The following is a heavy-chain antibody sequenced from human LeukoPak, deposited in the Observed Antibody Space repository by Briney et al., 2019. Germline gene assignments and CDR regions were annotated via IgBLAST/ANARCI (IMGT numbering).Heavy chain of an antibody. CDR2: IKQDGSEK. Sequence: AGGSLRLSCAASGFTFSSYWMSWVRQAPGKGLEWVANIKQDGSEKYYVDSVKGRFTISRDNAKNSLYLQMNSLRAEDTAVYYCARVHPTVGSHAFDIWGQGTMVTVSS. J-gene: IGHJ3*02. V-gene: IGHV3-7*01. CDR1: GFTFSSYW. CDR3: ARVHPTVGSHAFDI.